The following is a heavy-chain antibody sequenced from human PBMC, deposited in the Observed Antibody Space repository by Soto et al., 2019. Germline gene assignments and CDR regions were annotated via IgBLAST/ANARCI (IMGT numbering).Heavy chain of an antibody. CDR2: ISSSSSYI. CDR3: ARVLYSEQWLVLDY. D-gene: IGHD6-19*01. J-gene: IGHJ4*02. CDR1: GFTFSSYS. Sequence: LSLTCAASGFTFSSYSMNWVRQAPGKGLEWVSSISSSSSYIYYADSVKGRFTISRDNAKNSLYLQMNSLRAEDTAVYYCARVLYSEQWLVLDYWGQGTLVTVSS. V-gene: IGHV3-21*01.